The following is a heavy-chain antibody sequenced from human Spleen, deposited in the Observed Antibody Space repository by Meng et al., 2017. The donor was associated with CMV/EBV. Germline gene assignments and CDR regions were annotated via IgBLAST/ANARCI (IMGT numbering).Heavy chain of an antibody. Sequence: KHSPPLSLTCPVSGGSTRSGSYSGSWIRQPGGKGLEWIGRIDTSGSTNDNPSLKSRVTISVDTSKNQFSLKLSSVTAADTAVYYCARTSMVRGVIILFDYWGQGTLVTVSS. CDR1: GGSTRSGSYS. CDR2: IDTSGST. V-gene: IGHV4-61*02. D-gene: IGHD3-10*01. CDR3: ARTSMVRGVIILFDY. J-gene: IGHJ4*02.